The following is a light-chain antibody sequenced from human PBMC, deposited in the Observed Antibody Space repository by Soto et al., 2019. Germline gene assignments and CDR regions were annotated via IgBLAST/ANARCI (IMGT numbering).Light chain of an antibody. V-gene: IGLV2-14*02. CDR3: NSQRSSGTRV. CDR1: SSDVGSYNL. J-gene: IGLJ1*01. CDR2: EGS. Sequence: LAHPASVSGTPGQSITISCAGTSSDVGSYNLVSWYQDHPGKAPKLMIYEGSKRPSGVSNRFSGSKSGNTASLTISGLQAEDEADYYCNSQRSSGTRVFGTGTKVTVL.